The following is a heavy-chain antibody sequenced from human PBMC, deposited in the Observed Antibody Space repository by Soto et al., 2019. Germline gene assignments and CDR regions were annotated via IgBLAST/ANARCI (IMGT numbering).Heavy chain of an antibody. Sequence: ASVKVSCKASGYTFSSYGISWVRQAPGQGLEWMGWISVYNGNTNYAQKLQGRVTMTTDTSTSTAYMELRSLRSDDTAVYYCAGTTVLSWFDPWGQGTLVTVSS. CDR2: ISVYNGNT. CDR3: AGTTVLSWFDP. D-gene: IGHD4-4*01. J-gene: IGHJ5*02. CDR1: GYTFSSYG. V-gene: IGHV1-18*01.